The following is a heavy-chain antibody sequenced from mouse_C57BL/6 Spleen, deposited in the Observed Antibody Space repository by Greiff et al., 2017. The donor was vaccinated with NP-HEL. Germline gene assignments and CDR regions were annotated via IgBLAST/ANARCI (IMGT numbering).Heavy chain of an antibody. J-gene: IGHJ2*01. CDR1: GYAFTNYL. CDR3: ARSNGYDNFDY. D-gene: IGHD2-2*01. Sequence: VMLVESGAELVRPGTSVKVSCKASGYAFTNYLIEWVKQRPGQGLEWIGVINPGSGGTNYNEKFKGKATLTADKSSSTAYMQLSSLTSEDSAVYFCARSNGYDNFDYWGQGTTLTVSS. V-gene: IGHV1-54*01. CDR2: INPGSGGT.